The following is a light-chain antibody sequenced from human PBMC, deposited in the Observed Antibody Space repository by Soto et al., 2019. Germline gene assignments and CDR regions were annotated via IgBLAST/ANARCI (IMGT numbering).Light chain of an antibody. J-gene: IGKJ1*01. CDR1: QSVSSIY. CDR2: GAS. Sequence: EIVLTQSPGTLSLSPVERATLSCMASQSVSSIYLAWYQQKPGQAPSLLIYGASNRATGIPDRFSGSGSGTDFTLTISRLEPEDFAVYYCQQYGSSGTFGQGTKVDNK. CDR3: QQYGSSGT. V-gene: IGKV3-20*01.